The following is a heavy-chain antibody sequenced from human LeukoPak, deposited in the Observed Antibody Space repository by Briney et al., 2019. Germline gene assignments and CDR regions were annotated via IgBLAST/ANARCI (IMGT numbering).Heavy chain of an antibody. CDR3: ARGSPSMVRGVSY. V-gene: IGHV1-3*01. CDR1: GYTFTSYA. D-gene: IGHD3-10*01. J-gene: IGHJ4*02. CDR2: INAGNGNT. Sequence: ASVKVSCKASGYTFTSYAMHWVRQAPGQRLEWMGWINAGNGNTKYSQKFQGRVTITRDTSASTAYMELSSLRSEDTAVYYCARGSPSMVRGVSYWGQGTLVTVSS.